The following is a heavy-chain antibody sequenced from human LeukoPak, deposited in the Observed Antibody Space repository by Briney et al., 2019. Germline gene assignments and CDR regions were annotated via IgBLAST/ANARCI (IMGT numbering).Heavy chain of an antibody. CDR3: ARAGETIFGAPNWFDP. Sequence: GASVKVSCKASGYTFTSYGISWVRQAPGQGLEWMGWISAYNGNTNYAQKLQGRVTMTTDTSTSTAYMELRSLRSDDTAVYYCARAGETIFGAPNWFDPWGQGTLXXXSS. J-gene: IGHJ5*02. CDR2: ISAYNGNT. D-gene: IGHD3-3*01. CDR1: GYTFTSYG. V-gene: IGHV1-18*01.